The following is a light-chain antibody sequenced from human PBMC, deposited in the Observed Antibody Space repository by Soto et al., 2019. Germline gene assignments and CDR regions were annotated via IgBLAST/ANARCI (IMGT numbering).Light chain of an antibody. J-gene: IGKJ1*01. CDR2: DAS. Sequence: DIQMTQSPSTLSASVGDRVTITCRASQSISDSLAWYQQKPGRAPYLLISDASSLERGVPSRFSGSGSGSEFTLTISSMQPHDFATYYCQQYNGYSRTFGQGTKVDI. V-gene: IGKV1-5*01. CDR1: QSISDS. CDR3: QQYNGYSRT.